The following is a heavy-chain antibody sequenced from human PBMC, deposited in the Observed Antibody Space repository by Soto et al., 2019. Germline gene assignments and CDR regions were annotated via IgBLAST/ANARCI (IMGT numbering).Heavy chain of an antibody. D-gene: IGHD3-10*01. J-gene: IGHJ4*02. CDR1: GYTFTSYA. Sequence: ASVKVSCKASGYTFTSYAMHWVRQAPGQRLEWMGWINAGNGNTKYSQKFQGRVTITRDTSASTAYMELSSLRSEDTAVYYCAILAPYYYGSGSYHNGPFDYWGQGTLVTVSS. CDR3: AILAPYYYGSGSYHNGPFDY. V-gene: IGHV1-3*01. CDR2: INAGNGNT.